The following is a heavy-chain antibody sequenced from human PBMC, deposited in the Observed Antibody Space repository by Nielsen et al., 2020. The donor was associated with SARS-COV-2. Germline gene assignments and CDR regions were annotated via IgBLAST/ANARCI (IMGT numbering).Heavy chain of an antibody. V-gene: IGHV1-58*01. J-gene: IGHJ6*02. CDR3: AAGTYEGSGSYYYYYYYGMDV. D-gene: IGHD1-26*01. CDR1: GFTFTSSA. Sequence: SVKVSCKASGFTFTSSAVQWVRQARGQRLEWIGWIVVGSGNTNYAQKFQERVTITRDMSTSTAYMELSSLRSEDTAVYYCAAGTYEGSGSYYYYYYYGMDVWGQGTTVTVSS. CDR2: IVVGSGNT.